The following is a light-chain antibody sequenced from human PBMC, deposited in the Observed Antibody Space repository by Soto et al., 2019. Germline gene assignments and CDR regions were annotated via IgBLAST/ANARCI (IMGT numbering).Light chain of an antibody. J-gene: IGKJ1*01. CDR2: DAS. V-gene: IGKV3-11*01. Sequence: EIVLTQSPATLSLSPGERATLSCRASPSVSSYLAWYQQKPGQAPRLLIYDASNRATGIPARFRGSGSGTDFTLTISSLEPGDFAVYYCQQRSNWPWTFGQGTKVDIK. CDR3: QQRSNWPWT. CDR1: PSVSSY.